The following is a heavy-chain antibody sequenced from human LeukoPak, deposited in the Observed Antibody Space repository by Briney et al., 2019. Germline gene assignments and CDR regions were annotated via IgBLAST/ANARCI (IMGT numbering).Heavy chain of an antibody. J-gene: IGHJ3*02. CDR1: GFTFSSYG. Sequence: PGGSLRLSCAASGFTFSSYGMHWVRQAPGKGLEWVAFIRYDGSNKYYADSVKGRFTISRDNSKNTLHLQMNSLRAEDTAVYYCAKDYLRVVVIANDAFDIWGQGTMVTVCS. CDR3: AKDYLRVVVIANDAFDI. D-gene: IGHD3-22*01. CDR2: IRYDGSNK. V-gene: IGHV3-30*02.